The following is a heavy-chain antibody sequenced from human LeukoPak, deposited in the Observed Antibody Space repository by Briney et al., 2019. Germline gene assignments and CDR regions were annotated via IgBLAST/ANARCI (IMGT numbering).Heavy chain of an antibody. CDR1: GGSISSYY. V-gene: IGHV4-59*08. D-gene: IGHD6-19*01. CDR3: ARQLGYSSGWLPNWYFDL. J-gene: IGHJ2*01. Sequence: SETLSLTCTVSGGSISSYYWSWIRQPPGKGLEWIGYIYYSGSTNYNPSLKSRVTISVDTSKNQFSLKLSSVTAADTAVYYCARQLGYSSGWLPNWYFDLWGRGTLVTVSS. CDR2: IYYSGST.